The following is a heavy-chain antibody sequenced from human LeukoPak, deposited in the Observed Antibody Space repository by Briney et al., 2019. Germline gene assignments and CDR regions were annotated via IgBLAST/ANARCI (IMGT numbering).Heavy chain of an antibody. Sequence: GGSLRLSCAASGFTFTSYAMSWVRQAPGKGLEWVSAISGSGGSTYYAGSVKGRFTISRDNSKNTLYLQMNSLRADDTAVYYCAKSHHVTAIDYWGQGTLVTVSS. CDR3: AKSHHVTAIDY. CDR2: ISGSGGST. CDR1: GFTFTSYA. J-gene: IGHJ4*02. V-gene: IGHV3-23*01. D-gene: IGHD2-21*02.